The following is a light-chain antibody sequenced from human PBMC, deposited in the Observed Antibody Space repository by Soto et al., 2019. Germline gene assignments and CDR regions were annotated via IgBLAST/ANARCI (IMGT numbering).Light chain of an antibody. CDR3: QSYDSSLSAVV. CDR2: GST. J-gene: IGLJ2*01. V-gene: IGLV1-40*01. Sequence: SVLTQSPSVSGAPGQRVTISCTGSSSNIGAGYDVHWYQQFPGTAPKLLLYGSTNRPSGVPDRFSGSKSGTSASLAIAGLQTEDEADYYCQSYDSSLSAVVFGGGTKLTVL. CDR1: SSNIGAGYD.